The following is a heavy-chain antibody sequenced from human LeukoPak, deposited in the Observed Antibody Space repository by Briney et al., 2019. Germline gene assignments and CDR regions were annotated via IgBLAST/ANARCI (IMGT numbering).Heavy chain of an antibody. CDR1: GGSFSGYY. CDR3: ARQGYGGHSRGAADY. CDR2: IYTSGST. D-gene: IGHD4-23*01. V-gene: IGHV4-59*10. Sequence: SETLSLTCAVYGGSFSGYYWSWIRQPPGKGLEWIGRIYTSGSTNYNPSLKSRVTISVDTSKNQFSLKLSSVTAADTAVYYCARQGYGGHSRGAADYWGQGTLVTVSS. J-gene: IGHJ4*02.